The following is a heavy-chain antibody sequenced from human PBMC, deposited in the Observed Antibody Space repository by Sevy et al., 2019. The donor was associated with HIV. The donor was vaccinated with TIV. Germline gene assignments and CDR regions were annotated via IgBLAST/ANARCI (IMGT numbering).Heavy chain of an antibody. D-gene: IGHD3-16*01. CDR2: ISDDGSNK. Sequence: GGSLRLSCAASGFTFSSYDMHWVRQAPGKGLEWVAVISDDGSNKYYADSVKGRFTISRDNSKNTLYLQMNSLRAEDTAVYYCAKGKLGLKNYGMDVWGQGTTVTVSS. CDR3: AKGKLGLKNYGMDV. V-gene: IGHV3-30*18. J-gene: IGHJ6*02. CDR1: GFTFSSYD.